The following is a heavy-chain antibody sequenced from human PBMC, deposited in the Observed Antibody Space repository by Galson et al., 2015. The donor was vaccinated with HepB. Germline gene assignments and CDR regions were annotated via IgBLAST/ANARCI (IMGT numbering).Heavy chain of an antibody. V-gene: IGHV3-74*01. Sequence: SLRLSCAASGFTFSSYWMHWVRQAPGKGLVWVSRINSDGSSTSYADSVKGRLTISRDNAKNTLYLQMNSLRAEDTAVYYCARDSHGYSYGLGDWGQGTLVTVSS. CDR1: GFTFSSYW. D-gene: IGHD5-18*01. CDR3: ARDSHGYSYGLGD. CDR2: INSDGSST. J-gene: IGHJ4*02.